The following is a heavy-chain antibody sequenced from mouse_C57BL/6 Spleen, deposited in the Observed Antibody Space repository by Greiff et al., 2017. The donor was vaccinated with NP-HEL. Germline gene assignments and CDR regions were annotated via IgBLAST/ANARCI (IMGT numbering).Heavy chain of an antibody. Sequence: VQLQQSGAELVRPGASVTLSCTSSCYPFPDYDMHCLTHPPLHGLEWIGAIDPATVGTAYNQKFKGKAILTADKSSSTAYMELRSLTSEDSAVYYCTGTTVVYFDYWGQGTTLTVSS. D-gene: IGHD1-1*01. CDR2: IDPATVGT. CDR1: CYPFPDYD. V-gene: IGHV1-15*01. J-gene: IGHJ2*01. CDR3: TGTTVVYFDY.